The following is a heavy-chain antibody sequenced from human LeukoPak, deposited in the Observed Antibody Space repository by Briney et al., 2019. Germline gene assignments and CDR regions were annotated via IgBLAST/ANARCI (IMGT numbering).Heavy chain of an antibody. CDR3: ARDILVGATSGDYFDY. CDR1: GYTFTSYY. J-gene: IGHJ4*02. CDR2: INPSGGST. D-gene: IGHD1-26*01. V-gene: IGHV1-46*01. Sequence: ASVKVSCKASGYTFTSYYMHWVRQAPGQGLEWMGIINPSGGSTSYAQKFQGRVTMTRDTSTGTVYMELSSLRSEDTAVYYCARDILVGATSGDYFDYWGQGTLVTVSS.